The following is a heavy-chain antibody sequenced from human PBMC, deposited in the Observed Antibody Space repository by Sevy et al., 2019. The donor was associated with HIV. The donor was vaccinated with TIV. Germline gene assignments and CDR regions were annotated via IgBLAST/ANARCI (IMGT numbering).Heavy chain of an antibody. CDR1: GYTFTSYG. J-gene: IGHJ4*02. D-gene: IGHD6-19*01. CDR2: IRAYNGNT. V-gene: IGHV1-18*01. CDR3: ARDQKIAVAGTKLDY. Sequence: ASVKVSCKASGYTFTSYGISWVRQAPGQGLEWMGWIRAYNGNTNYAQKLQGRVTMTTDTSTSTAYMELRSLRSDDTAVYYCARDQKIAVAGTKLDYWGQGTLVTVSS.